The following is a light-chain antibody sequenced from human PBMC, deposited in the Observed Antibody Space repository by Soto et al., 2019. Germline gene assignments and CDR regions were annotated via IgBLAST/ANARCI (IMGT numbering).Light chain of an antibody. V-gene: IGKV3-11*01. Sequence: EIVLTQSPATLSLSPGERATLSCRASQSVSSYFAWYQQKPGQAPRLLIYDASNRATGIPARFSGSGSGTDFTLTISSLEPDDFATYSCQQYNSLWTFGQGTKVEIK. J-gene: IGKJ1*01. CDR1: QSVSSY. CDR3: QQYNSLWT. CDR2: DAS.